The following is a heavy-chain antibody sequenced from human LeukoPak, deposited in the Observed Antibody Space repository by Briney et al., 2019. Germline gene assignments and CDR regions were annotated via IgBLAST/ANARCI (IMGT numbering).Heavy chain of an antibody. CDR3: MKDRPDHLLWSGDYGVDY. D-gene: IGHD3-10*01. Sequence: GGSLRLSCAASGFIFSKAWVSWVRQAPGKGLEWVGRIKSNADGAASDYATPVKGRFSISRDDSKNTLYLQMNSLKTEDTAVYYCMKDRPDHLLWSGDYGVDYWSQGTLVTVSS. V-gene: IGHV3-15*01. CDR1: GFIFSKAW. J-gene: IGHJ4*02. CDR2: IKSNADGAAS.